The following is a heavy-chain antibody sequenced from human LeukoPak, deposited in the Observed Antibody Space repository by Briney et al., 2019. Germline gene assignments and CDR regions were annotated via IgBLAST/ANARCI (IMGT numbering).Heavy chain of an antibody. CDR3: ARIFQAVAGTPSAFGY. CDR1: GYTFTSYA. J-gene: IGHJ4*02. CDR2: INAGNGNT. Sequence: GASVKVSCKASGYTFTSYAMHWVRQAPGQRLEWMGWINAGNGNTKYSQKFQGRVTITRDTSASTAYMELSSLRSEDTAVYYCARIFQAVAGTPSAFGYWGQGTLVTVSS. V-gene: IGHV1-3*01. D-gene: IGHD6-19*01.